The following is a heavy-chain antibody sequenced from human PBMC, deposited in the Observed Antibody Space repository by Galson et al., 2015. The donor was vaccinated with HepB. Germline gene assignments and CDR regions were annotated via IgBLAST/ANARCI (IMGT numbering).Heavy chain of an antibody. CDR2: ISYDGGNK. J-gene: IGHJ4*02. V-gene: IGHV3-30-3*01. CDR1: GFIFSSYA. D-gene: IGHD6-19*01. Sequence: SLRLSCAASGFIFSSYAMQWVRQAPGKGLEWVAVISYDGGNKYYADSVKGRFTISKDNSKNTLYLQMNSLRTEDTAVYYCARGRVPGYSSGWYGLGYWGQGTLVTVSS. CDR3: ARGRVPGYSSGWYGLGY.